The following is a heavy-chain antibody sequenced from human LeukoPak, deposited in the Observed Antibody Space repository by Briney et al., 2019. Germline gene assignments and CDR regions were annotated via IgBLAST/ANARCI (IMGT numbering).Heavy chain of an antibody. J-gene: IGHJ3*02. CDR3: ALYGGNSGPI. CDR1: GFTFSSYW. CDR2: INSDGTIT. V-gene: IGHV3-74*01. D-gene: IGHD4-23*01. Sequence: GGSLRLSCAASGFTFSSYWMHWVRQGPGEGLVWVSRINSDGTITSYADSVKGRFTISRDNAKNTLFLQMNSLRAEDTAVYYCALYGGNSGPIWGQGTMVTVSS.